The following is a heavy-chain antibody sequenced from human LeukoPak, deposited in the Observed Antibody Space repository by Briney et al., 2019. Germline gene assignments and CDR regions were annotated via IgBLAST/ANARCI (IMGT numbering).Heavy chain of an antibody. CDR1: GGSFSGYY. V-gene: IGHV4-34*01. J-gene: IGHJ6*03. D-gene: IGHD6-6*01. CDR3: ARAESIAAYYYYYYMDV. CDR2: IDHSGST. Sequence: SETLSLTCAVYGGSFSGYYWSWIRQPPGKGREGIGEIDHSGSTNYNPSLKSRVTISVDTSKNQFSLTLSSVTAADTAVYHCARAESIAAYYYYYYMDVWGKGTTVTVSS.